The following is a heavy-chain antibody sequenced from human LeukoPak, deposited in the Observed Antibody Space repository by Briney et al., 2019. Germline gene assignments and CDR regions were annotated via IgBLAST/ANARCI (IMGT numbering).Heavy chain of an antibody. Sequence: GGSLRLSCVASGFNFVTYPINWVRQAPGKGLEWVSATSGSGGRTHYADSVKGRFTISRDNSKNTLYLQMNSLRADDTAVYYCAKDLRRDPAAGIVDVWGKGTTVTVSS. CDR3: AKDLRRDPAAGIVDV. V-gene: IGHV3-23*01. J-gene: IGHJ6*04. CDR2: TSGSGGRT. D-gene: IGHD6-13*01. CDR1: GFNFVTYP.